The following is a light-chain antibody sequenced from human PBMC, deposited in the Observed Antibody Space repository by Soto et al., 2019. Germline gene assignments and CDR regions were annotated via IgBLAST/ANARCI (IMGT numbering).Light chain of an antibody. CDR2: GAS. CDR3: QQYNNWPRRT. V-gene: IGKV3-15*01. J-gene: IGKJ1*01. CDR1: QSVSSH. Sequence: EIVVTQSPATLSVSPGERATLSCRTSQSVSSHVAWYQQKPGQAPRLLIYGASTRATGIPARFSGGGSGTEFTLTISSLQSEDFAVYYCQQYNNWPRRTFGQGTKVDIK.